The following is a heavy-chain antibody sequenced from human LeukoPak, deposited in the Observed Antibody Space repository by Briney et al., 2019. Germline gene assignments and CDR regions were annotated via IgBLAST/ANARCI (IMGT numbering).Heavy chain of an antibody. CDR1: AFTFSNSW. CDR3: ARDGHVSGWYYFDY. V-gene: IGHV3-74*01. CDR2: TNTDGSTT. J-gene: IGHJ4*02. Sequence: GGSLRLSCAASAFTFSNSWMHWVRQAPGKGLVWVSGTNTDGSTTNYADSVKGRFTISRDNAKNTLYLQMNSLRAEDTAVYYCARDGHVSGWYYFDYWGRGIQVTVSS. D-gene: IGHD6-19*01.